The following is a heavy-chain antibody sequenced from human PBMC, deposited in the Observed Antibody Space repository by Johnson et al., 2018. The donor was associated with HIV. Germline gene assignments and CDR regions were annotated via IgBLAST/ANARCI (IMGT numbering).Heavy chain of an antibody. Sequence: VLLVESGGGVVRPGGSLRLSCAASGFTFDDYGMSWVRQAPGKGLEWVSGINWNGGSTGYADSVKGRFTISRDNAKNTLYLQMNSLRAEDTAVYYCAKDRGGGWYGEYNFDIWGQGTMVTVSS. V-gene: IGHV3-20*04. CDR3: AKDRGGGWYGEYNFDI. CDR2: INWNGGST. J-gene: IGHJ3*02. D-gene: IGHD6-19*01. CDR1: GFTFDDYG.